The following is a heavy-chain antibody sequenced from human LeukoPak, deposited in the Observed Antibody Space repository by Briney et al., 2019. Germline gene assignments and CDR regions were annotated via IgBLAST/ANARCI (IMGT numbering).Heavy chain of an antibody. J-gene: IGHJ4*02. CDR2: IYYSGST. CDR3: ATVSSGWYGEIDY. D-gene: IGHD6-19*01. Sequence: SETLSLTCTVSGGSISSGDYYWSWIRQPPGKGLEWIGYIYYSGSTYYNPSLKSRVTISVDTSKNQFSLKLSSVTAADTAVYYCATVSSGWYGEIDYWGQGTLVTVSS. V-gene: IGHV4-30-4*01. CDR1: GGSISSGDYY.